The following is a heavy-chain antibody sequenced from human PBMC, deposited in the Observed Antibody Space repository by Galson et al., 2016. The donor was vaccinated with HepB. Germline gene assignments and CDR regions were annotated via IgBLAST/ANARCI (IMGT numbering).Heavy chain of an antibody. CDR3: ARERSAFYYYYYGMDV. D-gene: IGHD3-3*02. Sequence: SVKVSCKASGYTFASYGISWVRQAPGQGLEWMGWISGYNGNTEYAKKFQGRVTMTTDTSTSTVYMELRSLSSDDTAVYYCARERSAFYYYYYGMDVWGQGTTVTVSS. CDR2: ISGYNGNT. J-gene: IGHJ6*02. V-gene: IGHV1-18*01. CDR1: GYTFASYG.